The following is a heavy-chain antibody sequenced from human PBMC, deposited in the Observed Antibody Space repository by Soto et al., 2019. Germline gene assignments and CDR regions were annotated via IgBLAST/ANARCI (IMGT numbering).Heavy chain of an antibody. CDR3: ARSLRATSPLSY. J-gene: IGHJ4*02. V-gene: IGHV3-11*06. Sequence: VQLVESGGGLVKPGGSLRLSCEASGFRFMDYYMGWIRQGPGKRLEWISYISVTSDDTKYADSVKGRFTISRDNAANFVFLYMNSLRDEDTAVYFCARSLRATSPLSYWGQGTPVTVSS. CDR1: GFRFMDYY. D-gene: IGHD3-10*01. CDR2: ISVTSDDT.